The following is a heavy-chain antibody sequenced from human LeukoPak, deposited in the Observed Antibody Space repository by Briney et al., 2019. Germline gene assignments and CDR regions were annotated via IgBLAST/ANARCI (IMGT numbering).Heavy chain of an antibody. J-gene: IGHJ2*01. CDR3: ARWGHGYSYGYVSWYFDL. D-gene: IGHD5-18*01. CDR2: IYYRGST. V-gene: IGHV4-61*01. CDR1: GGSVGSGSYY. Sequence: KTSETLSLTCTVSGGSVGSGSYYWSWIRQPPGKGLEWIGDIYYRGSTNYNPSLKSRVTISVDTSKNQFSLNLSSVTAADTAVYYCARWGHGYSYGYVSWYFDLWGRGTLVTVSS.